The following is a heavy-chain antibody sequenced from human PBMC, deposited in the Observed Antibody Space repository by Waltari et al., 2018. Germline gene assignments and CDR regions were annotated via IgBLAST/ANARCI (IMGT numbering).Heavy chain of an antibody. D-gene: IGHD3-3*01. CDR3: ARARNYDFWSGLKEDDAFDI. V-gene: IGHV4-61*02. Sequence: QVQLQESGPGLVKPSQTLSLTCTVSGGSISSGSYYWSWIRQPAGTGLEWIGRIYTSGSTNYNPSLKSRVTISVDTSKNQFSLKLSSVTAADTAVYYCARARNYDFWSGLKEDDAFDIWGQGTMVTVSS. CDR1: GGSISSGSYY. CDR2: IYTSGST. J-gene: IGHJ3*02.